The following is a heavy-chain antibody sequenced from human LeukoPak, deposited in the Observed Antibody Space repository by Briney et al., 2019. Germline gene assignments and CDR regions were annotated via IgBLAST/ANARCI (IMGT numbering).Heavy chain of an antibody. CDR3: ATIRATNYYDSSGARGLFDY. CDR1: GGSFSGYY. V-gene: IGHV4-34*01. Sequence: SETLSLTCAVYGGSFSGYYWSWIRQPPGKGLEWIGEINHSGSTNYNPSLKSRVTISVDTSKNQFSLKLSSVTAADTAVYYCATIRATNYYDSSGARGLFDYWGQGSLVTVSS. J-gene: IGHJ4*02. D-gene: IGHD3-22*01. CDR2: INHSGST.